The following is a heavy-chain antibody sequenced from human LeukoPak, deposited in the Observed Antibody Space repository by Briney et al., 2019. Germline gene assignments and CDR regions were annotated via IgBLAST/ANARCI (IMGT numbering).Heavy chain of an antibody. D-gene: IGHD5-12*01. V-gene: IGHV1-69*04. CDR1: GGTFSSYA. J-gene: IGHJ5*02. CDR3: ARGGLPVAGWFDP. CDR2: IIPILGIA. Sequence: ASVKVSCKASGGTFSSYAISWVRQAPGQGLEWMGRIIPILGIANYAQKFQGRVTITADKSTSTAYMELSSLRSEDTAVYYCARGGLPVAGWFDPWGQGTLVTVSS.